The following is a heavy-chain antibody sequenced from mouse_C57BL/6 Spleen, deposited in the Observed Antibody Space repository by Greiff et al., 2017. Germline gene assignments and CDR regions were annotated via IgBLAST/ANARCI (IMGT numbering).Heavy chain of an antibody. Sequence: VKLMESGPELVKPGASVKISCKASGYAFSSSWMNWVKQRPGKGLEWIGRIYPGDGDTNYNGKFKGKATLTADKSSSTAYMQLSSLTSEDSAVYFCAKEGPYGYDERDFDYWGQGTTLTVSS. CDR2: IYPGDGDT. V-gene: IGHV1-82*01. D-gene: IGHD2-2*01. CDR3: AKEGPYGYDERDFDY. J-gene: IGHJ2*01. CDR1: GYAFSSSW.